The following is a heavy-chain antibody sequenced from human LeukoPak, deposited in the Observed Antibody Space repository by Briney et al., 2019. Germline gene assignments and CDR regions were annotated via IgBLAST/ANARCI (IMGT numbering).Heavy chain of an antibody. V-gene: IGHV3-48*01. Sequence: GGSLRLSCAASGFTFSSYSMNWVRQAPGKGLEWVSYISSSSSTIYYADSVKGRFTISRDNAKNSLYLQMNSLRAEDTAVYYCARDHCTNGVCYTWGQGTMVTVSS. CDR1: GFTFSSYS. CDR2: ISSSSSTI. D-gene: IGHD2-8*01. CDR3: ARDHCTNGVCYT. J-gene: IGHJ3*02.